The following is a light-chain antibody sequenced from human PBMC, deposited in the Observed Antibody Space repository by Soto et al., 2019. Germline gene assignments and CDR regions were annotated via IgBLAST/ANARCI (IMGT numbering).Light chain of an antibody. CDR1: QSVSSN. Sequence: EIVMTQSPATLSVSPGERATLSCRASQSVSSNLAWYQQKPGQAPRLXXYGASTRATGIPARFSGSVSGTEFTLTISSLQSEDFAVYYGQQYNNWPPITFGQGTRLEIK. CDR3: QQYNNWPPIT. J-gene: IGKJ5*01. V-gene: IGKV3-15*01. CDR2: GAS.